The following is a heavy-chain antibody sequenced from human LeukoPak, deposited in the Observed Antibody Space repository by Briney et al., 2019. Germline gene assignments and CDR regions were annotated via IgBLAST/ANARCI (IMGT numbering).Heavy chain of an antibody. CDR1: GFTFSSYS. Sequence: GGSLRLSCAASGFTFSSYSMNWVRQAPGKGLEWVSSISSSSSYIYYADSVKGRFTISRDNAKNSLYLQMNSLRAEDTAVYYCARDMTYYDFSDYWGQGTLVTVS. CDR3: ARDMTYYDFSDY. V-gene: IGHV3-21*01. J-gene: IGHJ4*02. CDR2: ISSSSSYI. D-gene: IGHD3-3*01.